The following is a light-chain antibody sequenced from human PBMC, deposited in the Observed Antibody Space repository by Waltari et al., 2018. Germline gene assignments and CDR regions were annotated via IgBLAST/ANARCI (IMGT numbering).Light chain of an antibody. J-gene: IGLJ2*01. Sequence: SYVLTQPPSVSVAPGKPAKISCSGQNIISQTVHWSRQKAGQAPVLVIYDDTARPSGIPDRISGSDTATLTIARVEAGDEADYFCQVWDSSGDHPVFGGGTRLTVL. CDR2: DDT. V-gene: IGLV3-21*03. CDR1: NIISQT. CDR3: QVWDSSGDHPV.